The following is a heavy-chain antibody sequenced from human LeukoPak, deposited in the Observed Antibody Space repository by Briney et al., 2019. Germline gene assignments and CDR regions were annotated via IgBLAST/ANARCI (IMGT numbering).Heavy chain of an antibody. CDR1: GFSLSTSGMC. J-gene: IGHJ4*02. CDR3: ARMGYDFRSGYYNDY. CDR2: IDWDDDK. Sequence: SGPALVKPTQTLTLTCTFSGFSLSTSGMCVSWIRQPPGKALEWLARIDWDDDKYYSTSLKTRLTISKDTSKNQVVLTMTNMDPVDTATYYCARMGYDFRSGYYNDYWGQGTLVTVSS. V-gene: IGHV2-70*11. D-gene: IGHD3-3*01.